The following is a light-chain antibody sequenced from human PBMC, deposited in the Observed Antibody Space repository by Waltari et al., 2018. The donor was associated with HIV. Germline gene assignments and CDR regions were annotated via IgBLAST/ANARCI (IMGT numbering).Light chain of an antibody. CDR2: DAS. V-gene: IGKV3-11*01. Sequence: EIVLTQSPATLSFSPGESATLSCRASQSVGNYLAWYQQRPGQAPRLLIFDASTRATAIPARFSGSGSETDFTLTISSLEPEDFAVYYCQQRSSWPSITFGQGTRLDI. CDR1: QSVGNY. CDR3: QQRSSWPSIT. J-gene: IGKJ5*01.